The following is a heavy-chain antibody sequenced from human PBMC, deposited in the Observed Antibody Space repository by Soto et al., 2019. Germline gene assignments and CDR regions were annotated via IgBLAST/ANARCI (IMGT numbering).Heavy chain of an antibody. J-gene: IGHJ1*01. CDR1: GFTFSSYA. CDR3: AKWYSSSWYGNDQYFQH. D-gene: IGHD6-13*01. Sequence: GGSLKLSCAASGFTFSSYAMSWVRQAPGKGLEWVSAISGSGGSTYYADSVKGRFTISRDNSKNTLYLQMNSLRAEDTAVYYCAKWYSSSWYGNDQYFQHWGQGTLVTVSS. V-gene: IGHV3-23*01. CDR2: ISGSGGST.